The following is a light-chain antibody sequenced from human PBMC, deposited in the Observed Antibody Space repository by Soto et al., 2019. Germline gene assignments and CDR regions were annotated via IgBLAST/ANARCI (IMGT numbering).Light chain of an antibody. V-gene: IGKV1-5*01. CDR1: QSISSW. J-gene: IGKJ4*01. Sequence: IQLTQSHSTLSASGGARVTPNCRASQSISSWLAWYQQKPGKAPKLLIYDASSLESGVPSRFSGSGSGTEFTLTISSLQPEDFATYYCQQTNTFPLSLGGGTEVDIK. CDR2: DAS. CDR3: QQTNTFPLS.